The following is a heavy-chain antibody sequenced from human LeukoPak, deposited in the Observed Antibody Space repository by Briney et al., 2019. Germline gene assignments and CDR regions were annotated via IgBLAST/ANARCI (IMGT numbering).Heavy chain of an antibody. CDR1: GFTFSSYS. V-gene: IGHV3-21*01. CDR3: ARDPSSGWYALFVNNWFDP. J-gene: IGHJ5*02. D-gene: IGHD6-19*01. Sequence: PGGSLRLSCAASGFTFSSYSMNWVRQAPGKGLEGVSSISSSSSYIYYADSVKGRFTISRDNAKNSLCLQMNSLRAEDTAVYYCARDPSSGWYALFVNNWFDPWGQGTLVTVSS. CDR2: ISSSSSYI.